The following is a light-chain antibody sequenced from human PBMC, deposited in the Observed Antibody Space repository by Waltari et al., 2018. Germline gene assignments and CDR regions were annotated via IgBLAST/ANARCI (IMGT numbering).Light chain of an antibody. V-gene: IGKV4-1*01. CDR3: HQYFAPPYT. CDR2: WAS. Sequence: DIVMTQSPDSLTVSLGERATIHCKSSQSLLYYSNNKNYISWYQQKPGQAPKLLIYWASTRDSGVPDRFSGSGSETDFTLTISSLQAEDVAVYHCHQYFAPPYTFGRGTKLEIK. J-gene: IGKJ2*01. CDR1: QSLLYYSNNKNY.